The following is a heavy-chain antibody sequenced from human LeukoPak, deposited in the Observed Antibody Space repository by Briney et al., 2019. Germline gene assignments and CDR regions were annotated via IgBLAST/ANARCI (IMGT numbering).Heavy chain of an antibody. D-gene: IGHD6-19*01. CDR1: GFTFDDYA. CDR2: ISWDGGST. Sequence: GGSLRLSCAASGFTFDDYAMHWVRQAPGKGLEWVSLISWDGGSTYYADSVKGRFTISRDNSKNSLYLQMNSLGAEDTALYYCAKDSERIAVAGSGFDYWGQGTLVTVSS. CDR3: AKDSERIAVAGSGFDY. V-gene: IGHV3-43D*03. J-gene: IGHJ4*02.